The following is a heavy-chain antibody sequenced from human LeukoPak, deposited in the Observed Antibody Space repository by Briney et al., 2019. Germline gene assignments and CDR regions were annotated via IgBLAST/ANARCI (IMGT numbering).Heavy chain of an antibody. Sequence: GGSLRLSSAASGFTFSSYGMHWVRHAPGKGLEWVAVISYDGSNKYYADSVKGRFTISRDNSKNTLYLQMNSLRAEDTAVYYCARGPPATYYYGSGRLGASDYWGQGTLVTVSS. J-gene: IGHJ4*02. CDR2: ISYDGSNK. CDR1: GFTFSSYG. D-gene: IGHD3-10*01. CDR3: ARGPPATYYYGSGRLGASDY. V-gene: IGHV3-30*19.